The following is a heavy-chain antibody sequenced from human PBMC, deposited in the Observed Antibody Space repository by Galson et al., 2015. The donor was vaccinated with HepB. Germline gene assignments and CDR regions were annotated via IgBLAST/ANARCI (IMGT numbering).Heavy chain of an antibody. CDR3: ARHPVDTAMVTRNHFDY. Sequence: QSGAEVKKPGESLKISCKGSGYSFTSYWIGWVRQMPGKGLEWMGIIYPGDSDTRYSPSFQGQVTISADKSISTAYLQWSSLKASDTAMYYCARHPVDTAMVTRNHFDYWGQGTLVTVSS. V-gene: IGHV5-51*01. CDR2: IYPGDSDT. J-gene: IGHJ4*02. D-gene: IGHD5-18*01. CDR1: GYSFTSYW.